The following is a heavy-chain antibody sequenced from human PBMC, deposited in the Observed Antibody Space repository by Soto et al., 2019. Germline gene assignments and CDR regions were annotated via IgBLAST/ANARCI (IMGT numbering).Heavy chain of an antibody. CDR2: IIWHSGHL. J-gene: IGHJ4*02. Sequence: EAQLVESGGALVQPGGSLRLSCVISGFTSDDHGMHWVRQAPGKGLQWVSGIIWHSGHLGYADSVKGRFTISRDNAEKSLYLQMNSLRDDDTALYYCVKDVEPGGAAYWGQGTLVTVSS. V-gene: IGHV3-9*02. CDR3: VKDVEPGGAAY. CDR1: GFTSDDHG. D-gene: IGHD3-16*01.